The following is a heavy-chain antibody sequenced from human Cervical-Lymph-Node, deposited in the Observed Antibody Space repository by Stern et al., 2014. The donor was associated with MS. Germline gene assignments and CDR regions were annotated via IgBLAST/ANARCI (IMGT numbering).Heavy chain of an antibody. Sequence: VQLGQSGAELIRPGESLKISCKGSGYKVSIYWIAWVRQMPGKGLERMGIIYPGGSETRYSPSFQGQVTMSADKSTSTAYLQWSSLNASDTAMYFCARQTTAWASDVWGQGTLVTVSS. CDR3: ARQTTAWASDV. D-gene: IGHD1-14*01. CDR2: IYPGGSET. J-gene: IGHJ4*02. V-gene: IGHV5-51*01. CDR1: GYKVSIYW.